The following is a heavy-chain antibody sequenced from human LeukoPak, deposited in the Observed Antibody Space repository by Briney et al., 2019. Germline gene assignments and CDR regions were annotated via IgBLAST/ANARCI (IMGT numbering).Heavy chain of an antibody. Sequence: GGSLRLSCAASGFTFSSYAMSWVRQAPGKGLEWFAAISGSGGSTYYADSVKGRFTISRDNSKNTLYLQMNSLRAEDTAVYYCAKRIYCSSTSCYMDYYYYYMDVWGKGTTVTVSS. J-gene: IGHJ6*03. D-gene: IGHD2-2*02. CDR2: ISGSGGST. CDR1: GFTFSSYA. CDR3: AKRIYCSSTSCYMDYYYYYMDV. V-gene: IGHV3-23*01.